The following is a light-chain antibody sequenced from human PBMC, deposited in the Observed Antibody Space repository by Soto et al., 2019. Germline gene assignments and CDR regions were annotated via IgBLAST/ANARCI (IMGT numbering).Light chain of an antibody. CDR2: AAS. CDR3: QQYYSYPRT. J-gene: IGKJ1*01. CDR1: QGISSY. V-gene: IGKV1-8*01. Sequence: AIRMTQSPSSFSASTGDRVTITCRASQGISSYLAWYQQKPGKAHKLLIYAASTLQSGVPSRFSGSGSGTDVTLTISCLQSEDFATYYCQQYYSYPRTFGQGTKVEIK.